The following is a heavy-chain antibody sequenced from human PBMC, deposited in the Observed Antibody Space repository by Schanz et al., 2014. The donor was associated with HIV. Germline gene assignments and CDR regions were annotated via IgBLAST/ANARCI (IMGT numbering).Heavy chain of an antibody. CDR3: AKRSGRSFGYFDS. Sequence: EVQLVESGGGLVQPGGSLRLSCAASGFTFSSYSMNWVRQAPGKGLEWVSGITANGGANYADSVKGRFTISRDNSKNTLSLQMDSLRVDDTAIYYCAKRSGRSFGYFDSWGQGLLVTVSS. D-gene: IGHD2-15*01. V-gene: IGHV3-23*04. J-gene: IGHJ4*02. CDR1: GFTFSSYS. CDR2: ITANGGA.